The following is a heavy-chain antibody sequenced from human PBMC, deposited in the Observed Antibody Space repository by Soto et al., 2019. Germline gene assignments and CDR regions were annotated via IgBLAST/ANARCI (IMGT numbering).Heavy chain of an antibody. CDR2: IKYDGSNK. J-gene: IGHJ6*02. V-gene: IGHV3-7*01. Sequence: AGGSLRLSCAASGFTFSSYWMSWVRQAPGKGLEWVANIKYDGSNKYYVDSVKGRFTISRDNSKNTLYLQMNSLRAEDTAVYCCARNRIPIVPMDVWGQGTTVTVSS. CDR1: GFTFSSYW. D-gene: IGHD2-8*01. CDR3: ARNRIPIVPMDV.